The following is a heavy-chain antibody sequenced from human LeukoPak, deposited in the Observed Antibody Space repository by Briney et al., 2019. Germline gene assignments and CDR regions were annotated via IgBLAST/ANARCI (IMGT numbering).Heavy chain of an antibody. Sequence: PGGSLRLSCAASGFTFSSYSMNWVRQAPGKGLEWVSSISSSSSYIYYADSVKGRFTISRDNARNSVYLQMNSLRAEDTAVYYCVRERGLLFDYWGQGTLVTVSS. CDR2: ISSSSSYI. V-gene: IGHV3-21*01. CDR1: GFTFSSYS. CDR3: VRERGLLFDY. J-gene: IGHJ4*02. D-gene: IGHD3-10*01.